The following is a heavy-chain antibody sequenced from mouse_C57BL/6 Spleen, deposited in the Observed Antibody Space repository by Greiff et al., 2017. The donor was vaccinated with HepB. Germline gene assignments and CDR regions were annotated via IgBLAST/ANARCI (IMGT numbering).Heavy chain of an antibody. V-gene: IGHV3-6*01. CDR3: ARALITTVVRGFAY. CDR1: GYSITSGYY. D-gene: IGHD1-1*01. J-gene: IGHJ3*01. CDR2: ISYDGSN. Sequence: ESGPGLVKPSQSLSLTCSVTGYSITSGYYWNWIRQFPGNKLEWMGYISYDGSNNYNPSLKNRISITRDTTKNQFFLKLNSVTTEDTATYYCARALITTVVRGFAYWGQGTLVTVSA.